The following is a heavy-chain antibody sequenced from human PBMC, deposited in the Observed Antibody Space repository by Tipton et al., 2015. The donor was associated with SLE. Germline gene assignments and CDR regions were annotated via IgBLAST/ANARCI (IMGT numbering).Heavy chain of an antibody. J-gene: IGHJ5*01. CDR3: ARDSGFYQQLDS. D-gene: IGHD2-2*01. Sequence: LRLSCTVSGVSINTDNYYWTWVRQRPGKGLEWIGFIYHTGTTYYNPSLEGRVRMSLDTSNNAFSLRLISVTTADTAVYFCARDSGFYQQLDSWGQGALVTVPS. CDR2: IYHTGTT. V-gene: IGHV4-30-4*01. CDR1: GVSINTDNYY.